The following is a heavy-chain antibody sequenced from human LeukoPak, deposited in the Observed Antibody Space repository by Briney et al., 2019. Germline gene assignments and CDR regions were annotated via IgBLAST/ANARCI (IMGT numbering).Heavy chain of an antibody. D-gene: IGHD6-13*01. V-gene: IGHV4-4*07. Sequence: TSSETLSLTCTVSGGSISSYYWSWIRQPAGKGLEGIGRIYSSGTTNYNPSLKSRVTMSVDTSKNQFSLKLSSVTAADTAVYYCARGPPVEQQLVLGYFDYWGQGTLVTVSS. CDR3: ARGPPVEQQLVLGYFDY. CDR1: GGSISSYY. J-gene: IGHJ4*02. CDR2: IYSSGTT.